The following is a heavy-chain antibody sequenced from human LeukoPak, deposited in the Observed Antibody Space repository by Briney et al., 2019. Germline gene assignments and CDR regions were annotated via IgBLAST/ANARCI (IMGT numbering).Heavy chain of an antibody. Sequence: SETLSLTCTVSGGSVSSGSYYWSWIRQPPGKGLEWIGYIYYSGSTNYNPSLKSRVTMSLDTSKNQLSLKLRSVTAADTAVYYCARLHETGLLFDYWGQGTLVTVSS. CDR1: GGSVSSGSYY. CDR2: IYYSGST. J-gene: IGHJ4*02. V-gene: IGHV4-61*01. D-gene: IGHD3-9*01. CDR3: ARLHETGLLFDY.